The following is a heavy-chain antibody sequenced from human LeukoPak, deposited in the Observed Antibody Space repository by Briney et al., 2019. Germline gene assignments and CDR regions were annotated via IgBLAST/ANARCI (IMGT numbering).Heavy chain of an antibody. CDR1: GYTFTSYD. V-gene: IGHV1-8*01. Sequence: ASVKVSCKASGYTFTSYDINWVRQATGQGLEWMGWMNPNSGNTGYAQKFQGRVTMTRNTSISTAYMELSSLRSEDTAVYYCARGVRYDFWSGYTFDYWGQGTLVTVSS. CDR3: ARGVRYDFWSGYTFDY. D-gene: IGHD3-3*01. CDR2: MNPNSGNT. J-gene: IGHJ4*02.